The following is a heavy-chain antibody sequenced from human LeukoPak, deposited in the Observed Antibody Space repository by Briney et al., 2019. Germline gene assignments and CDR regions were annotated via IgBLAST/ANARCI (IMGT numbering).Heavy chain of an antibody. CDR1: GFTFSSYG. V-gene: IGHV3-30*02. CDR2: IRFDGSIK. CDR3: ARDRVAGTSRYYFDY. D-gene: IGHD6-19*01. Sequence: GGSLRLSCAASGFTFSSYGMHWVRQAPGKGLEWVAFIRFDGSIKYYADSVKGRFAISRDNSKNTLYLQMNSLRAEDTAVYYCARDRVAGTSRYYFDYWGQGTLVTVSS. J-gene: IGHJ4*02.